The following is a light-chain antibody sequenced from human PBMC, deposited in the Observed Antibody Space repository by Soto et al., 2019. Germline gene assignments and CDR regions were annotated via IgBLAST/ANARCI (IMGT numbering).Light chain of an antibody. CDR2: GAS. V-gene: IGKV3-20*01. Sequence: EIVLTQSPGILSLSPGERATLSCRASQSVSANYLAWYQQRPGQAPRLLIYGASSRATGIPDRFSGSGSGTDFTLTISRLEPEDFAVYYCQQYSSSVLNTFGQGTELQIK. CDR1: QSVSANY. J-gene: IGKJ2*01. CDR3: QQYSSSVLNT.